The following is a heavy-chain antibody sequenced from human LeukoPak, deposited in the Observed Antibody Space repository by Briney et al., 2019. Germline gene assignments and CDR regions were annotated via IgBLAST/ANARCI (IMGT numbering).Heavy chain of an antibody. Sequence: GGSLRLSRAASGFTFDDYAMHWVRQAPGKGLEWVSGISWNSGSIGYADSVKGRFTISRDNAKNSLYLQMNSLRAEDTALYYCAKGSTFYSSSPFDYWGQGTLVTVSS. CDR3: AKGSTFYSSSPFDY. CDR1: GFTFDDYA. V-gene: IGHV3-9*01. CDR2: ISWNSGSI. D-gene: IGHD6-6*01. J-gene: IGHJ4*02.